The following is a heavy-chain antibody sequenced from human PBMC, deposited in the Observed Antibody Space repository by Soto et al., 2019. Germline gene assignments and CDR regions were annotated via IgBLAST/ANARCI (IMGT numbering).Heavy chain of an antibody. J-gene: IGHJ4*02. CDR2: VSPSSGNT. Sequence: ASVKVSCKGAGYTFTSYDINWVRQATGQGLEWVGWVSPSSGNTGYAQKFRGRVPRTRNTSISTAYMELSSLRSEDPAVYYCARDLGGWPDYWGKGTLVTVSS. CDR1: GYTFTSYD. D-gene: IGHD2-15*01. CDR3: ARDLGGWPDY. V-gene: IGHV1-8*01.